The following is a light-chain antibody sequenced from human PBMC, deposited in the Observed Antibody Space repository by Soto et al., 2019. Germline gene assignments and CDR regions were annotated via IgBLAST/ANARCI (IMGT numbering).Light chain of an antibody. V-gene: IGKV3D-15*01. CDR1: QSVSSN. CDR2: GAS. Sequence: EIVMTQSPATLSVSPGERATLSCRASQSVSSNLAWYQQKPGQAPRLLIYGASSRATGIPARFSGSGSGTEFTLTISSLQSEDFAVYYCQQYNTWTSITLGQGTRLEIK. J-gene: IGKJ5*01. CDR3: QQYNTWTSIT.